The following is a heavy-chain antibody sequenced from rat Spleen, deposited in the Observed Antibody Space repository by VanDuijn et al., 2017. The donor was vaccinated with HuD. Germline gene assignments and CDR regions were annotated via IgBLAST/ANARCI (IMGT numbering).Heavy chain of an antibody. CDR3: ARHGEQLFDY. CDR1: GFTFNNYW. Sequence: EVQLVESGGGLVQPGGSLKLSCVASGFTFNNYWMTWIRQAPGKGLEWVASISTGGVNTYYRDSVKGRFTISRNNAKNTLYLQMDSLRSEDTATYYCARHGEQLFDYWGQGVMVTVSP. CDR2: ISTGGVNT. V-gene: IGHV5S13*01. D-gene: IGHD1-2*01. J-gene: IGHJ2*01.